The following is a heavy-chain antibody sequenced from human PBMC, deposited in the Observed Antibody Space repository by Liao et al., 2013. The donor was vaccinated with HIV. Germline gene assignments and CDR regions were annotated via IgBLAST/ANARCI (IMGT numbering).Heavy chain of an antibody. CDR1: GGSISSSSYY. D-gene: IGHD2-15*01. J-gene: IGHJ6*03. CDR3: ARAGYCSGGSCPRAYYYYYYMDV. CDR2: IYYSGST. V-gene: IGHV4-39*07. Sequence: QVQLQESGPGLVKPSETLSLTCTVSGGSISSSSYYWGWIRQPPGKGLEWIGSIYYSGSTYYNPSLKSRVTISVDTSKNQFSLKLNSVTAADTAVYYCARAGYCSGGSCPRAYYYYYYMDVWGKGTTVTVSS.